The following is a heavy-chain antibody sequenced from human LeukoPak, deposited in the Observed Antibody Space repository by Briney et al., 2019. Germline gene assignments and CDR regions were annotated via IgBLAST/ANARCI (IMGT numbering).Heavy chain of an antibody. CDR2: ISSNGATT. CDR1: GFTFNRFY. Sequence: GGSLRLSCSASGFTFNRFYLHWVRQAPGKGLEFVSHISSNGATTYYADSVKGRFTISRDNSKNTLYLQMSSLRADDTAVYYCVKDHQSSGYSLDYWGQGTLVTVSS. CDR3: VKDHQSSGYSLDY. J-gene: IGHJ4*02. D-gene: IGHD3-22*01. V-gene: IGHV3-64D*06.